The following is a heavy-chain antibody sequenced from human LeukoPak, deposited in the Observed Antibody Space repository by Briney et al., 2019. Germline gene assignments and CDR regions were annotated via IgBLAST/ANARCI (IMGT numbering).Heavy chain of an antibody. Sequence: PSETLSLTCTVSGGSISSSSYYWGWIRQPPGKGLEWIGSIYYSGSTYYNPSLKSRVTISVDTSKNQFSLKLSSVTAAGTAVYYCARGFIARSPDFDYWGQGTLVTVSS. CDR1: GGSISSSSYY. V-gene: IGHV4-39*01. CDR2: IYYSGST. D-gene: IGHD6-13*01. J-gene: IGHJ4*02. CDR3: ARGFIARSPDFDY.